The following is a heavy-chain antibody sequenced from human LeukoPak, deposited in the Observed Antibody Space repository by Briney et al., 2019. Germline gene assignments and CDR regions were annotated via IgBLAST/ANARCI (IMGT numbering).Heavy chain of an antibody. CDR1: AYTFTNYG. J-gene: IGHJ4*02. CDR3: ARDGYFDH. Sequence: ASVKVSCKASAYTFTNYGIAWVRQAPGQELEWMGWISAHNGNTNYAQKLQGRVTMTTDTSTNTAYMELRSLASDDTALYYCARDGYFDHWGQGTLVTVSS. V-gene: IGHV1-18*01. CDR2: ISAHNGNT.